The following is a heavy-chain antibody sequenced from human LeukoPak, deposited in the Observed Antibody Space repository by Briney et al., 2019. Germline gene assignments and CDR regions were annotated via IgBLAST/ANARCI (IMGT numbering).Heavy chain of an antibody. J-gene: IGHJ3*02. CDR3: VKDGSYIAFDI. CDR1: GFTFHGHG. V-gene: IGHV3-20*04. Sequence: GGSLRLSCVASGFTFHGHGVNWVRQAPGKGLEWVSGITWNGGSISYIDSVKGRFTISRDNTKNTLYLQMTSLKVEDTALYYCVKDGSYIAFDIWGLGKMVTVSS. CDR2: ITWNGGSI. D-gene: IGHD1-26*01.